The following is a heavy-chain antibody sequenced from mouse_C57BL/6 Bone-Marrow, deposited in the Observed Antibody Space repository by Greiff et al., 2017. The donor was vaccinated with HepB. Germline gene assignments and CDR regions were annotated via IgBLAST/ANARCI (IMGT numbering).Heavy chain of an antibody. CDR1: GFTFSDYY. V-gene: IGHV5-16*01. Sequence: EVKLVESEGGLVQPGSSMKLSCTASGFTFSDYYMAWVRQVPEKGLEWVANINYDGSSTYYLDSLKSRFIISRDNAKNILYLQMSSLKSEDTATYYCARDRSFTTVGWYFDVWGTGTTVTVSS. CDR3: ARDRSFTTVGWYFDV. J-gene: IGHJ1*03. CDR2: INYDGSST. D-gene: IGHD1-1*01.